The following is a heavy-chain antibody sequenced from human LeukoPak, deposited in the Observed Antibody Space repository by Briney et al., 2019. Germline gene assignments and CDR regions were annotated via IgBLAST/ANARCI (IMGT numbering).Heavy chain of an antibody. CDR3: AREGGAFYDILTGYPSFFDY. D-gene: IGHD3-9*01. CDR1: GYTFTSYD. J-gene: IGHJ4*02. Sequence: GASVKVSCKASGYTFTSYDINWVRQATGQGLEWMGWMNPNSGNTGYAQKFQGRVTMTRNTSISTAYMELSSLRAEDTAVYYCAREGGAFYDILTGYPSFFDYWGQGTLVTVSS. V-gene: IGHV1-8*01. CDR2: MNPNSGNT.